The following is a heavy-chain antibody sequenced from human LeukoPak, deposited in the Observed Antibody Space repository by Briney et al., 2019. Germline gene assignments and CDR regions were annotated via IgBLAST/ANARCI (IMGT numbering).Heavy chain of an antibody. CDR1: GFTFSSHA. J-gene: IGHJ4*02. CDR3: AKDAGEGSGWYYFDY. CDR2: VSTSGATT. Sequence: GGSLRLSCAASGFTFSSHAMNWVRQAPGKGLEWVSTVSTSGATTYYADSVRGRFTVSRDNFKNTVYLQMDSLRAEDTAVYYCAKDAGEGSGWYYFDYWGQGTLVTVSS. V-gene: IGHV3-23*01. D-gene: IGHD6-13*01.